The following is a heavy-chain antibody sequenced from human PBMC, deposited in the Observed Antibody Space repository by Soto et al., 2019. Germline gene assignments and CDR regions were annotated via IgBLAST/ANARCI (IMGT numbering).Heavy chain of an antibody. CDR1: GFTFSNAW. Sequence: GGSLRLSCAASGFTFSNAWMNWVRQAPGKGLEWVGRIKSKSDGGTTDYAAPVKGRFTISRDDSKNTLYLQMNSLKTEDTALYYCTTGGIVVVPTEVTYYYYGMDVWGQGTTVTVSS. D-gene: IGHD2-2*01. V-gene: IGHV3-15*07. CDR2: IKSKSDGGTT. CDR3: TTGGIVVVPTEVTYYYYGMDV. J-gene: IGHJ6*02.